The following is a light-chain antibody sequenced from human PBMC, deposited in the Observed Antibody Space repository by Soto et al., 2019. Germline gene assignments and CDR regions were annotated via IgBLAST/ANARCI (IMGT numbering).Light chain of an antibody. CDR2: GAS. CDR1: QSVSSSF. CDR3: QQYDSSPRT. J-gene: IGKJ3*01. Sequence: EIVLTQSPGTLSLSPGERATLSCRASQSVSSSFLAWYQQKPGQAPRLLIYGASSMATGIPDRFSGSGSGTDFTLTISRPEPEDFAVYYCQQYDSSPRTFGPGTKVDIK. V-gene: IGKV3-20*01.